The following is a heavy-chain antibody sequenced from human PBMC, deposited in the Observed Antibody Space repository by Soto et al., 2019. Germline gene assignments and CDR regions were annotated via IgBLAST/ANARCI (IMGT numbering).Heavy chain of an antibody. V-gene: IGHV1-69*13. Sequence: SVKVSCKASGGTFSSYAISWVRQAPGQGLEWMGGIIPIFGTANYAQKFQGRVTITADGSTSTAYMELSSLRSEDTAVYYCARDRLYIAATEDYYYGMDVWGQGTTVTVSS. CDR3: ARDRLYIAATEDYYYGMDV. J-gene: IGHJ6*02. D-gene: IGHD6-6*01. CDR1: GGTFSSYA. CDR2: IIPIFGTA.